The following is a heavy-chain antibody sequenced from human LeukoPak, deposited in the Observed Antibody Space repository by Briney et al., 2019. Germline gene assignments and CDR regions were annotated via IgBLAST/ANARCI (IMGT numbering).Heavy chain of an antibody. CDR2: ISAYNGNT. V-gene: IGHV1-18*01. D-gene: IGHD2-2*01. CDR1: GYTFTSYG. J-gene: IGHJ4*02. CDR3: ARDSAYQLLLEWYY. Sequence: ASVKVSCKASGYTFTSYGISWVRQAPGQGLEWMGWISAYNGNTNYAQKLQGRVTMTTDTSTSTAYMELRSLRSDDTAVYYCARDSAYQLLLEWYYWGQGTLVTVSS.